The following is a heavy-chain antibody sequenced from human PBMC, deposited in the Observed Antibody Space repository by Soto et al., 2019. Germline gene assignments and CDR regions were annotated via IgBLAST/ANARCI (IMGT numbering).Heavy chain of an antibody. CDR3: ARVGAAAGTFGYFDF. D-gene: IGHD6-13*01. Sequence: WTWIRQYPGRGLEWIGYIYYSGTTNYNPSLKSRATISVDTSNSQFSLRLTSVTAADTAVYYCARVGAAAGTFGYFDFWGQGTLVTVSS. CDR2: IYYSGTT. J-gene: IGHJ4*02. V-gene: IGHV4-31*02.